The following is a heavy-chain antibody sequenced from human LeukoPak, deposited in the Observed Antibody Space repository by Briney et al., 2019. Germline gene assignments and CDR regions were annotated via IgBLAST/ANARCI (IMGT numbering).Heavy chain of an antibody. CDR3: AISITVRRPFFDP. J-gene: IGHJ5*02. CDR1: RDSVNTYY. CDR2: IYYGGST. D-gene: IGHD1-14*01. Sequence: SETLSLTCIGSRDSVNTYYCSWIRQPPGKGLEWVGYIYYGGSTKYNPSLKSRVTISVDTSKNQFSLKLTSVTAADTAVYYCAISITVRRPFFDPWGPGTLVTVSS. V-gene: IGHV4-59*02.